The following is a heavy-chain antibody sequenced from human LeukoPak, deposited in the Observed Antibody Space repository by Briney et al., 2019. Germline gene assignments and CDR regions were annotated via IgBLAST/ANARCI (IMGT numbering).Heavy chain of an antibody. Sequence: SETLSLTCAVYGGSFSGYYWSWIRQPPGKGLEWIAEINHSGSTNYNPSLKSRVTISVDTSKNQFSLKLSSATAADTAVYYCARGLVGYDYVWGSYRPRRYYFDYWGQGTLVTVSS. CDR3: ARGLVGYDYVWGSYRPRRYYFDY. CDR1: GGSFSGYY. J-gene: IGHJ4*02. V-gene: IGHV4-34*01. CDR2: INHSGST. D-gene: IGHD3-16*02.